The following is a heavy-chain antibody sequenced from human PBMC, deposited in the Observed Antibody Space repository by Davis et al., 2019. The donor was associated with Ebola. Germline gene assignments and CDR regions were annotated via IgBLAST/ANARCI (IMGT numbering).Heavy chain of an antibody. CDR1: GGSISSGDYY. D-gene: IGHD1-26*01. V-gene: IGHV4-30-4*01. J-gene: IGHJ4*02. Sequence: SEILSLTCTVSGGSISSGDYYWSWIRQPPGKGLEWIGYIYYSGSTYYNPSLKSRVTISVDTSKNQFSLKLSSVTAADTAVYYCARVDSGNYFLLDYWGQGTLVTVSS. CDR2: IYYSGST. CDR3: ARVDSGNYFLLDY.